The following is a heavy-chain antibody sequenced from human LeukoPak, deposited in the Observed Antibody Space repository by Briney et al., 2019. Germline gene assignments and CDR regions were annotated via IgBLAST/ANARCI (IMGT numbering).Heavy chain of an antibody. V-gene: IGHV4-34*01. CDR1: GGSFSGYY. CDR3: ASYGDYCS. CDR2: INHSGST. J-gene: IGHJ4*02. D-gene: IGHD4-17*01. Sequence: PSETLSLTCAVYGGSFSGYYWSWIRQPPGKGLEWIGEINHSGSTSYNPSLKSRVTISVDTSKNQFSLKLSSVTAADTAVHYCASYGDYCSWGQGTLVTVSS.